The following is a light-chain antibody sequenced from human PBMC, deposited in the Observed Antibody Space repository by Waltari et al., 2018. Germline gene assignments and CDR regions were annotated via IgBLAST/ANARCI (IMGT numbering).Light chain of an antibody. CDR3: SSATSTSTYV. J-gene: IGLJ1*01. CDR1: SSDIGSSNY. CDR2: DVT. V-gene: IGLV2-14*01. Sequence: QSALPQPASVSGSPGQSITISCTGTSSDIGSSNYVSWYQQYPGKAPKLMIYDVTKRPSGTSNRFSGSKSGNTASLTISGLQAEDEADYYCSSATSTSTYVFGTGTKVSVL.